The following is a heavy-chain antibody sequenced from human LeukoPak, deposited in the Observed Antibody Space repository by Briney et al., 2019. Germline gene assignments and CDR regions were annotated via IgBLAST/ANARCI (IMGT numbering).Heavy chain of an antibody. CDR3: ARDRGTNGNYHRGYFDY. V-gene: IGHV3-33*01. D-gene: IGHD1-14*01. CDR1: GFTFSSYG. Sequence: GGSLRLSCAASGFTFSSYGMHWVRQAPGKGLEWVAIIWYDGSNQYYADSVNGRFTISRDNSKNTLYLQMSSLKAEDTAVYYCARDRGTNGNYHRGYFDYWGQGTLVTVSS. J-gene: IGHJ4*02. CDR2: IWYDGSNQ.